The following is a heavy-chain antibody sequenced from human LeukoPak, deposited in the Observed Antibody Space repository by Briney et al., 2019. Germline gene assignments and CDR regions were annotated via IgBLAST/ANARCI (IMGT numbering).Heavy chain of an antibody. Sequence: GGSLRLSCATSGFTFSDAWMSWVRQAPGEGLEWVGRIQSKTDGGPTEYAAPVKGRFTISRDDSRNTLYLQMNSLKAGDTGVYYCTTDRGALTNWGPGTLVTVSS. CDR2: IQSKTDGGPT. CDR3: TTDRGALTN. CDR1: GFTFSDAW. J-gene: IGHJ4*02. D-gene: IGHD3-10*01. V-gene: IGHV3-15*01.